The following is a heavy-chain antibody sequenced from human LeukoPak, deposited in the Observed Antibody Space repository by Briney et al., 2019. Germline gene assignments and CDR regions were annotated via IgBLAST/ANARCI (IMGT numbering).Heavy chain of an antibody. Sequence: GGSLRLSCAVSGFTFSSYSMNWVRQAQGKGLEWVSSISSSSSYIYYADSEKGRFTISRDNAKNSLYLQMNSLRGEDTAVYYCARESLGSSGYYRDYWGQGTLVTVSS. CDR3: ARESLGSSGYYRDY. CDR2: ISSSSSYI. V-gene: IGHV3-21*01. D-gene: IGHD3-22*01. CDR1: GFTFSSYS. J-gene: IGHJ4*02.